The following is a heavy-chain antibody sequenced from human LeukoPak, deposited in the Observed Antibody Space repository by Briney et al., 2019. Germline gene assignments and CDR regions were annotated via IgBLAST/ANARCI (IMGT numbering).Heavy chain of an antibody. Sequence: SQTLSLTCTVSGGSISSGGYYWSWVRQHPGEGLEWIGYIYYSGSTYYNPSLKSRVTISVDTSKNQFSLKLSSVTAADTAVYYCARSLVGSTSPWGQGTLVTVSS. CDR3: ARSLVGSTSP. V-gene: IGHV4-31*03. J-gene: IGHJ5*02. CDR2: IYYSGST. D-gene: IGHD2-15*01. CDR1: GGSISSGGYY.